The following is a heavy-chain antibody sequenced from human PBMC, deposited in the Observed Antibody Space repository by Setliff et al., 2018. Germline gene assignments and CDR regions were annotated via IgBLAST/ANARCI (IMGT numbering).Heavy chain of an antibody. CDR3: ARRGLGYDFWSGYYTMYYFDY. CDR1: GYTLTELS. Sequence: ASVKVSCKVSGYTLTELSMHWVRQAPGKGLEWMGGFGPEDGETIYAQKFQGRVTITRNTSISTAYMELSSLRSEDTAVYYCARRGLGYDFWSGYYTMYYFDYWGQGTLVTVSS. J-gene: IGHJ4*02. D-gene: IGHD3-3*01. V-gene: IGHV1-24*01. CDR2: FGPEDGET.